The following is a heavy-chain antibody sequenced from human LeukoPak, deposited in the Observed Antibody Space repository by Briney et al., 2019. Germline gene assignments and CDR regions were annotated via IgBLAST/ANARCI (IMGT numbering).Heavy chain of an antibody. CDR2: INWNGGST. CDR1: GFTFDDYG. V-gene: IGHV3-20*04. Sequence: PGGSLRLSCAASGFTFDDYGMSWVRQAPGKGLEWVSGINWNGGSTGYADSVKGRFTISRDNAKNSLYLQMNSLRAEDTALNYCARVYRHYDYVWGSYRFDYWGQGTLVTVSS. D-gene: IGHD3-16*02. CDR3: ARVYRHYDYVWGSYRFDY. J-gene: IGHJ4*02.